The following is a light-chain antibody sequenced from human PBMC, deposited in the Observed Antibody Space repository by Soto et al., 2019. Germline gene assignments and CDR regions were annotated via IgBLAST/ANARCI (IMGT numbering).Light chain of an antibody. Sequence: DIKMTQSPSSLSASVGDRVTITCRASQSISSYLNWYQQKPGKAPKLLIYAASSLQSGVPSRFSGSGSGTDFTLTISSLQPEDFATYYCQQSYSTLLTFGGGTKV. V-gene: IGKV1-39*01. CDR1: QSISSY. CDR2: AAS. J-gene: IGKJ4*01. CDR3: QQSYSTLLT.